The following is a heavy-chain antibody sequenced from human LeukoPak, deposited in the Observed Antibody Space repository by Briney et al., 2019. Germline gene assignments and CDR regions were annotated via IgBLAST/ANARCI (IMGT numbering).Heavy chain of an antibody. V-gene: IGHV4-61*02. D-gene: IGHD3-10*01. CDR3: ASTVLWFGELFGNWFDP. J-gene: IGHJ5*02. CDR2: IYTSGST. CDR1: GGSISSGSYY. Sequence: SETLSLTCTVSGGSISSGSYYWSWIRQPAGKGLEWIGRIYTSGSTNYNPSLKSRVTISVDTSKNQFSLKLSSVTAADTAVYYCASTVLWFGELFGNWFDPWGQGTLVTVSS.